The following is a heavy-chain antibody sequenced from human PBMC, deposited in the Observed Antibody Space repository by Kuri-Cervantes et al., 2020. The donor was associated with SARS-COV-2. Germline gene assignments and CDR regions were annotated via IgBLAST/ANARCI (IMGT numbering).Heavy chain of an antibody. J-gene: IGHJ6*02. CDR2: IIPIFGIA. D-gene: IGHD3-9*01. CDR1: GGTFSSYA. CDR3: ARDNPGEVRYFDWFRGSYYYYGMDV. Sequence: SVKVSCKASGGTFSSYAISWVRQAPGQGLEWMGGIIPIFGIANYAQKFQGRVTITADESTSTAYMELSSLRSEDTAVYYCARDNPGEVRYFDWFRGSYYYYGMDVWGQGTTVTVSS. V-gene: IGHV1-69*13.